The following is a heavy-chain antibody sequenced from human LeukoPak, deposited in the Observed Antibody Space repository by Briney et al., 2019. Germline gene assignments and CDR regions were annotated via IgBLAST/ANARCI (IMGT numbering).Heavy chain of an antibody. D-gene: IGHD5-24*01. CDR1: GFTFSAHH. CDR3: AKDVFRWAFDI. Sequence: PGGSLRLSCAASGFTFSAHHMNWVRQAPGKGLEWVASISSTSGYIYYADSLKGRFTISRDNAKSSLDLQMNSLRAEDTAVYFCAKDVFRWAFDIWGQGTMVTVSA. J-gene: IGHJ3*02. V-gene: IGHV3-21*04. CDR2: ISSTSGYI.